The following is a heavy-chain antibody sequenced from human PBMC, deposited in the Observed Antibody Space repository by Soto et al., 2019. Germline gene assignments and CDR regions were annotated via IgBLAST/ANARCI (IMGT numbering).Heavy chain of an antibody. V-gene: IGHV3-74*01. D-gene: IGHD5-12*01. CDR2: INSDGSTT. CDR3: ARVPTGGYDWV. CDR1: GFTFSTHW. J-gene: IGHJ4*02. Sequence: EVQLLESGGGLIQPGGSLRLSCAASGFTFSTHWMHWVRQGPGKGLVWVSRINSDGSTTNYVDSVKGRFTISRDNAKNTVYLKMNSLRAEDTAVYYCARVPTGGYDWVWGQGTLVTVSS.